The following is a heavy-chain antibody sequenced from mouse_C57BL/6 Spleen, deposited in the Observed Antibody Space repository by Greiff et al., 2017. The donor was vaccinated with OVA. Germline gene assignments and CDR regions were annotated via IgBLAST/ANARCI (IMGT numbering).Heavy chain of an antibody. V-gene: IGHV1-55*01. D-gene: IGHD1-1*01. Sequence: VQLQQPGAELVKPGASVKMSCKASGYTFTSYWMTWVKQRPGQGLEWIGDIYPGSGSTNYNEKFKSKATLTVDTSSSTAYMQLSSLTSEDSAVYYCARRDYGSSSLAYWGQGTLVTVSA. J-gene: IGHJ3*01. CDR2: IYPGSGST. CDR3: ARRDYGSSSLAY. CDR1: GYTFTSYW.